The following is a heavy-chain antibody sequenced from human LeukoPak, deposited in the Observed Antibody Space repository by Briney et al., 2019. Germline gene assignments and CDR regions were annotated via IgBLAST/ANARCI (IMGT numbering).Heavy chain of an antibody. CDR1: GGSISSYY. J-gene: IGHJ4*02. CDR3: ARGVYIAAAQYGY. V-gene: IGHV4-59*01. Sequence: SETLSLTCTVSGGSISSYYWSWIRQPPGKGLEWIGYIYYSGTTNYNPSLKSRVTISVDTSRNQFSLKLSSVTAADTAVYYCARGVYIAAAQYGYWGQGTLVTVPS. CDR2: IYYSGTT. D-gene: IGHD6-13*01.